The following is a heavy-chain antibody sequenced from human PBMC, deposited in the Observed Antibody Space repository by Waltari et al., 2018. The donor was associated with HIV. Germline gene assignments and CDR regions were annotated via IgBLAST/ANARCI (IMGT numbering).Heavy chain of an antibody. J-gene: IGHJ4*02. CDR3: AKSSSGHFDS. V-gene: IGHV3-7*03. CDR2: INQDGSEM. Sequence: VHLVKSGGGLDRPGESKRLSCGVAGCAFAKFWLIWVRQAPGKGLEWVANINQDGSEMFYVDSVKGRFTILRDNSKKSLLLQMNELRVEDTAIYFCAKSSSGHFDSWGQGTLVTVSS. CDR1: GCAFAKFW. D-gene: IGHD3-22*01.